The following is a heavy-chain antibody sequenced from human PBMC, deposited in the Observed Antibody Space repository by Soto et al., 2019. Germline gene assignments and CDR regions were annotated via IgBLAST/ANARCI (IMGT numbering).Heavy chain of an antibody. Sequence: GGSLRLSCAASGFTFSNAWMSWVRQAPGKGLEWVGRIKSKTDGGTTDYAAPVKGRFTISRDDSKNTLYLQMNSLKTEDTAVYYCNWNDFYYYYMDVWGKGTTVTVSS. CDR1: GFTFSNAW. CDR2: IKSKTDGGTT. CDR3: NWNDFYYYYMDV. V-gene: IGHV3-15*01. J-gene: IGHJ6*03. D-gene: IGHD1-1*01.